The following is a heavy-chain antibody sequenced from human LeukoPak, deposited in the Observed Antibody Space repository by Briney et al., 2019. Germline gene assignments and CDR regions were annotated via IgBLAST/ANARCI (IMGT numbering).Heavy chain of an antibody. CDR1: GGSISSSSYY. CDR3: AKERGRDGYNYFDY. V-gene: IGHV4-39*02. D-gene: IGHD5-24*01. J-gene: IGHJ4*02. Sequence: SETLSLTCTVSGGSISSSSYYWGWIRQPPGKGLEWIGSIYYSGSTYYNPSLKSRVTISVDTSKNQFSLKLSSVTAADTAVYYCAKERGRDGYNYFDYWGQGTLVTVSS. CDR2: IYYSGST.